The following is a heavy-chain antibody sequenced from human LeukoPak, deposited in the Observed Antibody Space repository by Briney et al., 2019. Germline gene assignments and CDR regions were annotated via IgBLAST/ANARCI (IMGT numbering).Heavy chain of an antibody. D-gene: IGHD3-3*01. V-gene: IGHV4-4*07. CDR2: IYTSGRT. CDR3: ASSNYDFWSGYPSPFDY. Sequence: PSETLSLSCNVAGGSIHSYYWNWIRQPAGKGLEWIGRIYTSGRTIYNPSLKSRVTISVDTSKNQFSLKLSSVTAADTAVYYCASSNYDFWSGYPSPFDYWGQGTLVTVSS. J-gene: IGHJ4*02. CDR1: GGSIHSYY.